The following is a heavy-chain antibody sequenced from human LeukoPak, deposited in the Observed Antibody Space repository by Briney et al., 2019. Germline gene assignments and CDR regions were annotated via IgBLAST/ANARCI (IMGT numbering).Heavy chain of an antibody. Sequence: SETLSLTCTVSGGSISSYYWSWIRQPPGKGLERIGYIYYSGSTNYNPSLKSRVTISVDTSKNQFSLKLSSVTAADTAVYYCAGGSSGYYYVLSDYFDYWGQGTLVTVSS. V-gene: IGHV4-59*01. CDR2: IYYSGST. CDR3: AGGSSGYYYVLSDYFDY. J-gene: IGHJ4*02. CDR1: GGSISSYY. D-gene: IGHD3-22*01.